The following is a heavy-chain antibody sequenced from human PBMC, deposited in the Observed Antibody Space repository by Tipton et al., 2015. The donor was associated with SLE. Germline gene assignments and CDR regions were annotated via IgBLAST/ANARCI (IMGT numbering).Heavy chain of an antibody. J-gene: IGHJ4*02. V-gene: IGHV3-23*01. D-gene: IGHD6-19*01. Sequence: SLRLSCVGSGFNFFSYDMSWVRQAPGKGLEWVSTIGSSGSSTYYADSVKGRFTISRDNAKNTLYLQMNSLRAEDTAVYYCARGGSGYISVWGQGTLVTVSS. CDR2: IGSSGSST. CDR1: GFNFFSYD. CDR3: ARGGSGYISV.